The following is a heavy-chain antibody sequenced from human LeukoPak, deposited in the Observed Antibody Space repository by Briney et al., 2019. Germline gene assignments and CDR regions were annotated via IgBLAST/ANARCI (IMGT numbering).Heavy chain of an antibody. CDR1: GFTFSNYA. Sequence: PGGSLRLSWAPSGFTFSNYAMSWVRHAPGGGREWVSTISSRGDNTYDADSVKGRFTISRDNSKNPLYLQMDSLRADDTAVYYCVKGPRPDLIVAHTFEKWGQGTQVTVSS. CDR2: ISSRGDNT. CDR3: VKGPRPDLIVAHTFEK. D-gene: IGHD5-12*01. V-gene: IGHV3-23*01. J-gene: IGHJ4*02.